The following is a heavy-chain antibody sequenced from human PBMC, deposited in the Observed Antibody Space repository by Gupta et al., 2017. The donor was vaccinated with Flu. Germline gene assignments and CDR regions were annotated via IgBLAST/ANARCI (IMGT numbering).Heavy chain of an antibody. Sequence: QVQLVEAGGGVVQSGRYLRLACAGSGFTFSSYGMHWVRQAPGKGLEWVAVIWYDGSNKYYADSVKGRFTISRDNSKNTLYLQMNSLRAEDTAVYYCARDTGLGYCSGGSCYLFDYWGQGTLVTVSS. J-gene: IGHJ4*02. CDR1: GFTFSSYG. V-gene: IGHV3-33*01. CDR2: IWYDGSNK. CDR3: ARDTGLGYCSGGSCYLFDY. D-gene: IGHD2-15*01.